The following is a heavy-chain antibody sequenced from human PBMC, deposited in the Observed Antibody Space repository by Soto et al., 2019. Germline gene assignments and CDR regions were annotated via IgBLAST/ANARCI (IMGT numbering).Heavy chain of an antibody. CDR2: IYYSGST. CDR1: GGSISSDY. J-gene: IGHJ4*02. D-gene: IGHD3-22*01. CDR3: ARQHYYDSSGYYTWN. V-gene: IGHV4-59*08. Sequence: SETLSLTCTVSGGSISSDYWSWIRQSPGKGLEWIGYIYYSGSTNYNPSLKSRVTISVDASKNQFSLNLNSVTAADTAVYYCARQHYYDSSGYYTWNWGQGTLVTVSS.